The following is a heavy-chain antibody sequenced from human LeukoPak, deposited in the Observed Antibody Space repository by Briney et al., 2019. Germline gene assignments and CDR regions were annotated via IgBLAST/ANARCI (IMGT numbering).Heavy chain of an antibody. Sequence: GGSLRLSCAAPGFSFSTYSMNWVRQAPGKGLEWVSFIDSSSRTTFYADSVKGRFTISRDNAKNSLFLQMNSLRAEDTAVYYCARRVPSQVITDYFDYWGQGTLVTVSS. CDR2: IDSSSRTT. CDR3: ARRVPSQVITDYFDY. CDR1: GFSFSTYS. V-gene: IGHV3-48*04. J-gene: IGHJ4*02. D-gene: IGHD3-16*01.